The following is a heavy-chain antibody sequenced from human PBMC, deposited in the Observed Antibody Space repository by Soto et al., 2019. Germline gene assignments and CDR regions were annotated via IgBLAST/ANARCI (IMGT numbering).Heavy chain of an antibody. CDR2: IRNKANSYST. CDR3: ARSRLGSYDLKYFDY. D-gene: IGHD1-26*01. J-gene: IGHJ4*02. Sequence: EVQLVESGGGLVQPGGSLRLSCAASGFTFSDHYVDWVRQAPGKGLEWVARIRNKANSYSTEYAASAKGRFTISRDDSKNLGYIQMSSLKTEDTAVYYCARSRLGSYDLKYFDYWGQGTLVTVSS. CDR1: GFTFSDHY. V-gene: IGHV3-72*01.